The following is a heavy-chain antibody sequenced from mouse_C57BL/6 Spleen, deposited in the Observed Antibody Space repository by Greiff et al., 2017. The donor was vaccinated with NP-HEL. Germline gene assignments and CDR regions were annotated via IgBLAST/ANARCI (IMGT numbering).Heavy chain of an antibody. D-gene: IGHD1-1*01. V-gene: IGHV1-19*01. CDR1: GYTFTDYY. Sequence: VQLKQSGPVLVKPGASVKMSCKASGYTFTDYYMNWVKQSHGKSLEWIGVINPYNGGTSYNQKFKGKATLTVDKSSSTAYMELNSLTSEDSAVYYCARKGTTVVPYYYAMDYWGQGTSVTVSS. CDR3: ARKGTTVVPYYYAMDY. J-gene: IGHJ4*01. CDR2: INPYNGGT.